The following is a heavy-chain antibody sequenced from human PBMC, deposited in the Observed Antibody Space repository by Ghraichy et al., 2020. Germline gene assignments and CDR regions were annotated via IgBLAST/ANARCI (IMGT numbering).Heavy chain of an antibody. CDR2: ISGSGGST. V-gene: IGHV3-23*01. D-gene: IGHD3-3*01. J-gene: IGHJ4*02. CDR1: GFTFSSYA. CDR3: AKGRYYDFWSGPGG. Sequence: GGSLRLSCAASGFTFSSYAMSWVRQAPGKGLEWVSAISGSGGSTYYADSVKGRFTISRDNSKNTLYLQMNSLRAEDTAVYYCAKGRYYDFWSGPGGWGQGTLVTVSS.